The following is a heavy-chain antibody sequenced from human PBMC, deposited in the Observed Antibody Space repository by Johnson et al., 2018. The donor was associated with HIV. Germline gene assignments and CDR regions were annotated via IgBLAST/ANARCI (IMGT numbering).Heavy chain of an antibody. CDR1: GFTFSSYA. D-gene: IGHD2-15*01. CDR3: ARDRSRQLLLTSDAFDI. Sequence: QVQLVESGGSVVQPGRSLRLSCAASGFTFSSYALHWVRQAPGKGLEWVAVISYDGSNKYYADSVKGRFTISRDNSKNTLYLQMNSLRAEDTAVYYCARDRSRQLLLTSDAFDIWGQGTMVTVSS. CDR2: ISYDGSNK. V-gene: IGHV3-30-3*01. J-gene: IGHJ3*02.